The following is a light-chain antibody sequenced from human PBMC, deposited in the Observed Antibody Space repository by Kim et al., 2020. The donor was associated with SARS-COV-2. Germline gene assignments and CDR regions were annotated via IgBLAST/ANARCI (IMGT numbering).Light chain of an antibody. V-gene: IGKV3-15*01. Sequence: EIVMTQSPVTLSLSPGERATLSCRASQSVGSNFAWYRHTPGQAPRLLFHGASTRATGLPARFSGSGSGTDFTLTISSLQSEDFAVYSCLQYDKGALTFSQGTKLEI. CDR3: LQYDKGALT. J-gene: IGKJ2*01. CDR1: QSVGSN. CDR2: GAS.